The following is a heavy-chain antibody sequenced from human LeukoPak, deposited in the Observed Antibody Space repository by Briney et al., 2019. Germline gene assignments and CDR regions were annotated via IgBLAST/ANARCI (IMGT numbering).Heavy chain of an antibody. V-gene: IGHV3-48*02. J-gene: IGHJ4*02. D-gene: IGHD6-19*01. CDR2: ISSSSSTI. CDR1: GVTFSSYS. CDR3: ARDGYSSGWYGVYYFDY. Sequence: AGGSLRLSCAASGVTFSSYSMNWVRQAPGKGLEWVSYISSSSSTIYYADSVKGRFTISRDNAKNSLYLQMNSLRDEDTAVYYCARDGYSSGWYGVYYFDYWGQETLVTVSS.